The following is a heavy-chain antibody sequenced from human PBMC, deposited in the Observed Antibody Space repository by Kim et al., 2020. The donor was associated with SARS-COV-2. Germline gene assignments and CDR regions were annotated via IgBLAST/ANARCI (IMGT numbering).Heavy chain of an antibody. Sequence: ADAVKGRFTISRDNSKNTLFLQMNSLRAEDTAVYHCATDAMYYYGSGIGYWRQGTLVTVSS. J-gene: IGHJ4*02. CDR3: ATDAMYYYGSGIGY. V-gene: IGHV3-23*01. D-gene: IGHD3-10*01.